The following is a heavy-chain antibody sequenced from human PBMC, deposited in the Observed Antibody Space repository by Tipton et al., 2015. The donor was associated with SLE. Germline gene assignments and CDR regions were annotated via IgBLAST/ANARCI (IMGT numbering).Heavy chain of an antibody. CDR2: IYHSGNT. CDR3: ARDRCSGGGCYFDF. V-gene: IGHV4-59*01. CDR1: GASMTGYY. J-gene: IGHJ4*02. Sequence: GLVKPSETLSLTCTVSGASMTGYYWSWIRQPPGKGLEWIGYIYHSGNTNYNPSLKSRLTISVDTSQNQFSLKLSSVTAADTAVYYCARDRCSGGGCYFDFWGLGALVTVSS. D-gene: IGHD2-15*01.